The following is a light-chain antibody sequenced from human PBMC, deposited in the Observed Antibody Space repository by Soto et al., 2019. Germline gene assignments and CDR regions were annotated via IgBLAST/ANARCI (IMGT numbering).Light chain of an antibody. CDR2: DAS. J-gene: IGKJ1*01. Sequence: IQMTQSPSTLSASVGDRVTITCRASQSITNLLAWYQQKPGKAPKLLIYDASSLEGGVPSRFSGSGSGTEFTLTISSLQPDDFATYYCQQYNSYSPAWTFGQGTKV. CDR1: QSITNL. CDR3: QQYNSYSPAWT. V-gene: IGKV1-5*01.